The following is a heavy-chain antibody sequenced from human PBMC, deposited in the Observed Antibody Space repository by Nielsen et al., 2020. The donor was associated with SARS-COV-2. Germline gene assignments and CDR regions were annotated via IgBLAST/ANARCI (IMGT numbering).Heavy chain of an antibody. CDR3: ARDLTFGAYWFDP. V-gene: IGHV3-33*01. CDR1: GFTLSSHG. J-gene: IGHJ5*02. D-gene: IGHD3/OR15-3a*01. CDR2: MWYHGGDE. Sequence: GESLKISCEASGFTLSSHGMHWVRQPPGKGLEWVAHMWYHGGDENYADSVRGRFTISRDFSKNTVYLQMSSLRVEDTAVYYCARDLTFGAYWFDPWSQGTLVTVSS.